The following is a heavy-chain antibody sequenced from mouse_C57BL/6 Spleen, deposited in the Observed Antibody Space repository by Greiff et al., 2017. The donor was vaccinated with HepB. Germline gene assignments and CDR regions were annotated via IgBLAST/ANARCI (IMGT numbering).Heavy chain of an antibody. CDR2: IDPEDGET. D-gene: IGHD3-2*02. V-gene: IGHV14-2*01. J-gene: IGHJ4*01. Sequence: EVKVEESGAELVKPGASVKLSCTASGFNIKDYYMHWVKQRTEQGLEWIGRIDPEDGETKYAPKFQGKATITADTSSNTAYLQLSSLTSEDTAVYYCARGTLRAAMDYWGQGTSVTVSS. CDR1: GFNIKDYY. CDR3: ARGTLRAAMDY.